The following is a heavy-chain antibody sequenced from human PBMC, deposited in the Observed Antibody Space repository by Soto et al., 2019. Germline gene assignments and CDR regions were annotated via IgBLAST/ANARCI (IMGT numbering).Heavy chain of an antibody. CDR2: MYYSGST. D-gene: IGHD3-16*01. Sequence: QVQLQESGPGLVKPSETLSLTCTVSGVSISIYYWSWIRQPPGKGLEWIGYMYYSGSTNYNPSLKGRVTLSVATSKSHLSLKLSSVTAADTAVYYCARGMGSWDIWGHGTMVTVSS. CDR3: ARGMGSWDI. J-gene: IGHJ3*02. V-gene: IGHV4-59*01. CDR1: GVSISIYY.